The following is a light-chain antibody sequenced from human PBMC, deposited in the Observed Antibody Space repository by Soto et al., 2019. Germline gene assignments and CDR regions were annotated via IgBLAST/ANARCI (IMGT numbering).Light chain of an antibody. V-gene: IGKV3-11*01. CDR3: QQRSNWPPWT. CDR2: DAS. Sequence: EIVLTQSPATLSLSPGERATLSCRASQSVSSYLAWYQQKPGQAPRLLIYDASNRATGIPARFSGSGSGTDFTLNISSLEPEDFAVYYGQQRSNWPPWTFGQGTKVEIK. CDR1: QSVSSY. J-gene: IGKJ1*01.